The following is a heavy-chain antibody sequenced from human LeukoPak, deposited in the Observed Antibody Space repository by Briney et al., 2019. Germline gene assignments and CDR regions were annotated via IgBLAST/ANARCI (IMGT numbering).Heavy chain of an antibody. V-gene: IGHV3-21*01. CDR2: ISSSSSYI. D-gene: IGHD3-22*01. CDR1: GFTFSSYS. J-gene: IGHJ4*02. CDR3: ARDSYDSSGYYYLFDY. Sequence: GGSLRLSCAASGFTFSSYSMNWVRQAPGKGLEWLSSISSSSSYIYYADSVKGRFTISRDNAKNSLFLQMNSLRAEDTAVYYCARDSYDSSGYYYLFDYWGQGALVTVSS.